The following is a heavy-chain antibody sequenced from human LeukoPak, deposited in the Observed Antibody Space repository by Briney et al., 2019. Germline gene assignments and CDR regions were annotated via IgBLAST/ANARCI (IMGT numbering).Heavy chain of an antibody. CDR1: GFTFSSYA. CDR2: ISGSGGST. Sequence: GGSLRLSCAASGFTFSSYAMSWVRQAPGKGLEWISAISGSGGSTYYADSVKGRFTISRDNSKNTLYLQMNSLRAEDTAVYYCAKEGYYYDSSGYYHYWGQGTLVTVSS. J-gene: IGHJ4*02. V-gene: IGHV3-23*01. CDR3: AKEGYYYDSSGYYHY. D-gene: IGHD3-22*01.